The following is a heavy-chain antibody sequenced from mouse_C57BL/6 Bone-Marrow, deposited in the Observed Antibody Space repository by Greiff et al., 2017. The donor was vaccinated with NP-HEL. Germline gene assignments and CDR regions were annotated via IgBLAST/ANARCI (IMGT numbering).Heavy chain of an antibody. V-gene: IGHV1-66*01. D-gene: IGHD1-1*01. CDR2: IYPGSGNT. CDR1: GYSFTSYY. J-gene: IGHJ1*03. CDR3: ASSLLRSFWYFDV. Sequence: QVQLKQSGPELVKPGASVKISCKASGYSFTSYYIHWVKQRPGQGLEWIGWIYPGSGNTKYNEKFKGKATLTADTSSNTAYMQLSCLTSENSAVYYCASSLLRSFWYFDVWGTGTTVTVSS.